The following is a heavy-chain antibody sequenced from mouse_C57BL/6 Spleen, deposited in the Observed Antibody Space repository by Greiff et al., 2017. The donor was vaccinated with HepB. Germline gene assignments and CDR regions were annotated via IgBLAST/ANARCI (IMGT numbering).Heavy chain of an antibody. CDR1: GFTFSSYT. D-gene: IGHD2-4*01. V-gene: IGHV5-9*01. Sequence: EVKLVESGGGLVKPGGSLKLSCAASGFTFSSYTMSWVRQTPEKRLEWVATISGGGGNTYYPASVKGRFTISRDNAKNTLYLQMSSLRSEDTALYYCARLYDYGVGFAYWGQGTLVTVSA. CDR2: ISGGGGNT. CDR3: ARLYDYGVGFAY. J-gene: IGHJ3*01.